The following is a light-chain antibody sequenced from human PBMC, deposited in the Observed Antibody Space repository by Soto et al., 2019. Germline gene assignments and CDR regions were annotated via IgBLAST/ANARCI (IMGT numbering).Light chain of an antibody. Sequence: QSVLTQPASVSGSPGQSITISCTGTSSDVGFYNLVSWYQQHPGKAPKLLIYGVTDRPSGVSHRFSGSRSDSTASLTISGLQAEDEADYYCSSYTSSSTLIFGGGTKLTVL. J-gene: IGLJ2*01. CDR3: SSYTSSSTLI. CDR1: SSDVGFYNL. CDR2: GVT. V-gene: IGLV2-14*02.